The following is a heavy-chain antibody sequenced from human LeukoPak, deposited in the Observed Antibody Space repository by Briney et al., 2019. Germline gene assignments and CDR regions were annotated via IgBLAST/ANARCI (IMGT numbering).Heavy chain of an antibody. J-gene: IGHJ4*02. CDR1: RFTFSSYA. CDR2: ISGSGGST. D-gene: IGHD6-13*01. V-gene: IGHV3-23*01. CDR3: AKFAVAAAGTQGRRRSFEYYFDY. Sequence: GGSLRLSCAASRFTFSSYAMSWVRQAPGKGLEWVSAISGSGGSTYYADSVKGRFTISRDNSKNTLYLQMNSLRAEDTAVYYCAKFAVAAAGTQGRRRSFEYYFDYWGQGTLVTVSS.